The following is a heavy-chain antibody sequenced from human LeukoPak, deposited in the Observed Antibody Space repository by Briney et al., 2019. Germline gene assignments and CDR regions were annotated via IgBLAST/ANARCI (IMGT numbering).Heavy chain of an antibody. D-gene: IGHD3-10*01. CDR1: NGSISSGNYY. J-gene: IGHJ2*01. CDR2: IYSIGST. CDR3: ARSAQLFNTGLWFGEFRSPSYFDL. V-gene: IGHV4-39*01. Sequence: SETLSLTCTVSNGSISSGNYYWGWIRQPPGKRLEWIDSIYSIGSTYYNPSLKSRVTVSVDTSKNQFSLKLSSVTAADTAVYYCARSAQLFNTGLWFGEFRSPSYFDLWGRGTLVTVSS.